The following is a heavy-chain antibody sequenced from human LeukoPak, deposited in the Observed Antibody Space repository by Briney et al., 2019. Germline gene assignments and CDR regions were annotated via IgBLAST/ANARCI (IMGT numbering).Heavy chain of an antibody. J-gene: IGHJ6*02. Sequence: SETLSLTCAVYGGSFSGYYWSWIRQPPGKGLEWIGEINHSGSTNYNPSLKSRVTISVDTSKNQFSLKLSSVTAADTAAYYCAGLKIFPGIAAAGDYYGMDVWGQGTTVTVSS. CDR3: AGLKIFPGIAAAGDYYGMDV. CDR2: INHSGST. V-gene: IGHV4-34*01. CDR1: GGSFSGYY. D-gene: IGHD6-13*01.